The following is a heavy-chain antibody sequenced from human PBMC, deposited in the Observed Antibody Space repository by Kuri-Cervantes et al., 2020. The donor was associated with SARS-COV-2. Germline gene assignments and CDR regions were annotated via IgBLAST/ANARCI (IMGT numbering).Heavy chain of an antibody. CDR2: INAGNGNT. V-gene: IGHV1-3*01. CDR3: ARALYYYDSSGYYGVEFLDY. D-gene: IGHD3-22*01. CDR1: GYTFTSYA. Sequence: ASVKVSCKASGYTFTSYAMHWVRQAPGQRLEWMGWINAGNGNTKYSQKFQGRVTITRDTSASTAYMELSGLRSEDTAVYYCARALYYYDSSGYYGVEFLDYWGQGTLVTVSS. J-gene: IGHJ4*02.